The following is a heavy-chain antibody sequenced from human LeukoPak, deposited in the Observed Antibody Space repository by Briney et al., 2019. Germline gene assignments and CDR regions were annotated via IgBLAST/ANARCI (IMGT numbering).Heavy chain of an antibody. CDR1: GFTFSGYA. J-gene: IGHJ4*02. CDR2: ISGSGGST. Sequence: GGSLRLSCAASGFTFSGYAMSWVRQAPGKGLEWVSAISGSGGSTYYADSVKGRFTISRDNSKNTLYLQMNSLRAEDTAVYYCAKGRGITMIVVVSPDLDYWGQGTLVTVSS. CDR3: AKGRGITMIVVVSPDLDY. D-gene: IGHD3-22*01. V-gene: IGHV3-23*01.